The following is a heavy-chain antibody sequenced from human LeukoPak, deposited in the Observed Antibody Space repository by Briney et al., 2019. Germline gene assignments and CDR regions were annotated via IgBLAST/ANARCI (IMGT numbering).Heavy chain of an antibody. J-gene: IGHJ4*02. Sequence: GGSLRLSCAASGFTFSSYSMNWVRQAPGKGLEWVSSISSSSSYIYYADSVKGRFTISRDNAKNSLYLQMNSLRAEDTAVYYCARDMGEEWLQAFDYWGQGTLVTFSS. D-gene: IGHD5-12*01. V-gene: IGHV3-21*01. CDR1: GFTFSSYS. CDR3: ARDMGEEWLQAFDY. CDR2: ISSSSSYI.